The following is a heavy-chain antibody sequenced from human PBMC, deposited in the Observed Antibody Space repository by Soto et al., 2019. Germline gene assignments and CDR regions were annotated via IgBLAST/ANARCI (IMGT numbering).Heavy chain of an antibody. V-gene: IGHV4-4*02. D-gene: IGHD6-19*01. CDR2: VHHSGTS. CDR1: GGSVTSPNC. CDR3: GRANTSGSPIDS. J-gene: IGHJ4*02. Sequence: QVQLQQSGPGLVKPSGTLSLTCAVSGGSVTSPNCWNWVRQPPEKGLAWIGDVHHSGTSNNSPSLKPRLTLSVDKSNNEVSMNLRSVTAADTDIYYCGRANTSGSPIDSWGQGILVTVSS.